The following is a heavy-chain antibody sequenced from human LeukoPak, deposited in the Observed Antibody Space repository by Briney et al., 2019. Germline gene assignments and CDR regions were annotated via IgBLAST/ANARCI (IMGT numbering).Heavy chain of an antibody. CDR1: GGTFNNYP. J-gene: IGHJ6*02. Sequence: SVKVSCKASGGTFNNYPISWVRQAPGQGLEWMGGIIPMFGTVNYAQKFQGRVTITADESTSTSYMELSSLRSDDTAVYYCARVSGSPTQYYYYGMDVWGQGTTVTVSS. CDR2: IIPMFGTV. D-gene: IGHD1-26*01. V-gene: IGHV1-69*13. CDR3: ARVSGSPTQYYYYGMDV.